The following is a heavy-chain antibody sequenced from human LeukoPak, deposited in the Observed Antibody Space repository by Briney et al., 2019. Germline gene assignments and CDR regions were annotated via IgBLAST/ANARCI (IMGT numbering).Heavy chain of an antibody. Sequence: ASVKVSCKASGYTFTGYYMHWVRQAPGQGLEWMGWINPNSGGTNYAQKFQGWVTMTRDTSISTAYMELSRLRSDDTAVYYCARVQYYDFWSGMESNWFDPWGQGTLVTVSS. D-gene: IGHD3-3*01. V-gene: IGHV1-2*04. J-gene: IGHJ5*02. CDR2: INPNSGGT. CDR3: ARVQYYDFWSGMESNWFDP. CDR1: GYTFTGYY.